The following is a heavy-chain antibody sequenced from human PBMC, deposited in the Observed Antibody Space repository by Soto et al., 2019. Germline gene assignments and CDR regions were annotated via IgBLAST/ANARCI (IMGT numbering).Heavy chain of an antibody. CDR2: IVVGSGNT. V-gene: IGHV1-58*01. CDR3: AADDRYYDILTGYSRRRNYYYGMDV. CDR1: GFTFTSSA. J-gene: IGHJ6*02. D-gene: IGHD3-9*01. Sequence: SVKVSCKASGFTFTSSAVQWVRQARGQRLEWIGWIVVGSGNTNYAQKFQERVTITRDMSTSTAYMELSSLRSEDTAVYYCAADDRYYDILTGYSRRRNYYYGMDVWGQGTMVTVSS.